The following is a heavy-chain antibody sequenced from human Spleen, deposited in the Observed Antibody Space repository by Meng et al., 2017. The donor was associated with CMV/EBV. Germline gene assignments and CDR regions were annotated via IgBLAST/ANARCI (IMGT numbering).Heavy chain of an antibody. D-gene: IGHD3-10*01. CDR3: ARGGSGSYYNTGYDWYFDL. J-gene: IGHJ2*01. Sequence: SGSYYWSWSRQSPGKGLEWIGYIYYSGNTNYNPSLKSRVTMSVDTSKNQFSLKLSSVTAADTAVYYCARGGSGSYYNTGYDWYFDLWGRGTLVTVSS. CDR1: SGSYY. V-gene: IGHV4-61*01. CDR2: IYYSGNT.